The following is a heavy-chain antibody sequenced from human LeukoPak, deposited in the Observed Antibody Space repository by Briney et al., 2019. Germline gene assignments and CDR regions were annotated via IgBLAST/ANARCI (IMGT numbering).Heavy chain of an antibody. CDR1: GFTFSSYA. V-gene: IGHV3-64D*09. CDR2: ISNNGGST. J-gene: IGHJ4*02. D-gene: IGHD3-22*01. CDR3: VKDRYYYDSSGYFDY. Sequence: PGGSLRLSCSASGFTFSSYAMHWVRQAPGKGLEYVSAISNNGGSTYYADSVKGRFTISRDNSKNTLYLQMSSLRAEDTAVYYCVKDRYYYDSSGYFDYWGQGTLVTVSS.